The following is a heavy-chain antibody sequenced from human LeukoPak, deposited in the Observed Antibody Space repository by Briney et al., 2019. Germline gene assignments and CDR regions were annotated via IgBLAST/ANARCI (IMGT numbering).Heavy chain of an antibody. CDR2: IYYSGST. CDR3: ARYRITMVHHAFDI. Sequence: SETLSLTCTVSGGSISSYYWSWIRQPPGKGLEWIGYIYYSGSTNYNPSLKSRVTISVDRSKNQFSLKLSSVTAADTAVYYCARYRITMVHHAFDIWGQGTMVTVSS. CDR1: GGSISSYY. V-gene: IGHV4-59*12. D-gene: IGHD3-10*01. J-gene: IGHJ3*02.